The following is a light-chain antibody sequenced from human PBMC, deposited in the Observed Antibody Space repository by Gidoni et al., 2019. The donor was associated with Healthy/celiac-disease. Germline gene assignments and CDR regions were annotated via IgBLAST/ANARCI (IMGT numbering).Light chain of an antibody. CDR1: PSVSSY. CDR3: QQRSNWLPTWT. J-gene: IGKJ1*01. Sequence: EIVLTQSPATLSLSPGERATLSCRASPSVSSYLAWYQQKPGQAPRLLIYDASNRATGIPARFSGSGSGTDFTLTISSLEPEDFAVYYCQQRSNWLPTWTFGQGTKVEIK. V-gene: IGKV3-11*01. CDR2: DAS.